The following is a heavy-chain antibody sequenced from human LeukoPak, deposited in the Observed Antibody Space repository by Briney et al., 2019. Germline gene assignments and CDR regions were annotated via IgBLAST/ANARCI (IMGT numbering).Heavy chain of an antibody. CDR2: IIPIFGTA. Sequence: SVKVSCKASGDTFSSYAISWVRQAPGQGLEWMGGIIPIFGTANYAQKFQGRVTITTDESTSTAYMELSSLRSEDTAVYYCARGRTTGSWFDPWGQGTLVTVSS. V-gene: IGHV1-69*05. D-gene: IGHD1-7*01. J-gene: IGHJ5*02. CDR1: GDTFSSYA. CDR3: ARGRTTGSWFDP.